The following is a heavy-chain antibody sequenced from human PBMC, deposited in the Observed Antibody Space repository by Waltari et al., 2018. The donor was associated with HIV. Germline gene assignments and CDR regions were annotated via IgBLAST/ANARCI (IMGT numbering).Heavy chain of an antibody. V-gene: IGHV3-49*05. CDR3: TRGFGELSVS. D-gene: IGHD3-16*02. J-gene: IGHJ5*02. CDR2: IRSKAYGGTT. Sequence: EVQLVESGGGLVKPGRSLRLSCTASGFTFGDYAMSWFRQAPGKGLEWVSFIRSKAYGGTTEYAASVKGRFTISRDDSKSIAYLQMNSLKSEDTAVYYCTRGFGELSVSWGQGTLVTVSS. CDR1: GFTFGDYA.